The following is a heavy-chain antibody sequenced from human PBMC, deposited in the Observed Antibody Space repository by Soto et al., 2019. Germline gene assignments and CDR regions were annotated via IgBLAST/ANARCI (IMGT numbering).Heavy chain of an antibody. CDR2: ISSSGEIT. V-gene: IGHV3-23*01. CDR3: AKDKISRSVAAASRNWFDP. CDR1: GFAFSSYA. D-gene: IGHD6-25*01. J-gene: IGHJ5*02. Sequence: EVDLLESGGGLAQRGGSLRLSCAASGFAFSSYAMNWVRQAPGKGLEWVSTISSSGEITFYADSVKGRFTISRDNSNNTLFLHMNTLRADDTAVYFCAKDKISRSVAAASRNWFDPWGQGTLVTVSS.